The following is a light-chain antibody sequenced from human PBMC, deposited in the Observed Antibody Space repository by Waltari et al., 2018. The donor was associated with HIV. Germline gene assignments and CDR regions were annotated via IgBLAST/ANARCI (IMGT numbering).Light chain of an antibody. CDR3: LQDYNYPWT. CDR1: QASGND. J-gene: IGKJ1*01. Sequence: AIQMTQSPPSLSASVGDRVTITCRARQASGNDLDWYQQKPGKAPKLLIYGASTLQSGVPSRLSGSGSGTDFTLTISRLQPEDFATYFCLQDYNYPWTFGQGTKVEIK. CDR2: GAS. V-gene: IGKV1-6*01.